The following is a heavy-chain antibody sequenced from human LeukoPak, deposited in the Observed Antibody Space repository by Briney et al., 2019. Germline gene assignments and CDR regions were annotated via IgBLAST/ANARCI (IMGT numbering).Heavy chain of an antibody. D-gene: IGHD6-13*01. V-gene: IGHV3-9*01. J-gene: IGHJ4*02. CDR3: AKGDRSSEYEGFDY. CDR1: GFTFDDYA. CDR2: ISWNSGSI. Sequence: PGRSLRLSCAASGFTFDDYAMHWVRQAPGKGLEWVSGISWNSGSIGYADSVKGRFTISRDNAKNSLYLQMNSLRAEDTALYYCAKGDRSSEYEGFDYWGQGTLVIVSS.